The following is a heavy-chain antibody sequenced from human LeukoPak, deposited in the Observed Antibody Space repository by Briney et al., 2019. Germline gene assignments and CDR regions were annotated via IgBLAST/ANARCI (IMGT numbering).Heavy chain of an antibody. V-gene: IGHV1-2*02. Sequence: ASVKVSCKASGYTFTGYYMHWVRQAPGQGLEWMGWINPNSGDTNYAQKFQGRVTMTRDTSISTACMELSRLRSDDTAVYYCARGDSHYYYMDVWGRGTTVSVSS. J-gene: IGHJ6*03. CDR1: GYTFTGYY. CDR2: INPNSGDT. CDR3: ARGDSHYYYMDV. D-gene: IGHD3-22*01.